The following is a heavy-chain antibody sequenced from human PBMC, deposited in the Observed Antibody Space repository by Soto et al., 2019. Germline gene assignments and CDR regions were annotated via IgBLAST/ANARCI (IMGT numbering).Heavy chain of an antibody. V-gene: IGHV4-39*01. J-gene: IGHJ5*02. D-gene: IGHD1-26*01. CDR3: APQEVGGSYVYTFDP. CDR2: IYYSGST. Sequence: SETLSLTCTVSGGSIISSSYCWGWIRQPPGKGLEWIGSIYYSGSTYYNPSLKSRVTISVDTSKNQFSLKLSSVTAADTAVYYCAPQEVGGSYVYTFDPWGQGTLVTVSS. CDR1: GGSIISSSYC.